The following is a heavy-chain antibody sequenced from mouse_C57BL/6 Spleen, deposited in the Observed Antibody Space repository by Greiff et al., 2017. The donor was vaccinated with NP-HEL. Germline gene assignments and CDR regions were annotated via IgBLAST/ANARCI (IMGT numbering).Heavy chain of an antibody. CDR1: GYTFTSYW. CDR2: IDPSDSYT. J-gene: IGHJ1*03. V-gene: IGHV1-59*01. Sequence: QVQLQQPGAELVRPGTSVKLSCKASGYTFTSYWMHWVKQRPGQGLEWIGVIDPSDSYTNYNQKFKGKATLTVDTSSSTAYMQLSSLTSEDSAVYYCARSFRYFDVWGTGTTVTVSS. CDR3: ARSFRYFDV.